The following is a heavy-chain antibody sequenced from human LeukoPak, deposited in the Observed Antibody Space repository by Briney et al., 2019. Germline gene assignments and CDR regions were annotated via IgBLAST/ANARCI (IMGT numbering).Heavy chain of an antibody. D-gene: IGHD3-22*01. Sequence: GGSLRLSCAASGFTFSSYAMSWVRQAPGKGLEWVSAISGSGGSTYYADSVKGRFTISRDNYKNTLYLQMNSLRAEDTAVYYCAKGLHYYDSSGYYRGQRDYYYGMDVWGQGTTVTVSS. CDR2: ISGSGGST. V-gene: IGHV3-23*01. CDR3: AKGLHYYDSSGYYRGQRDYYYGMDV. J-gene: IGHJ6*02. CDR1: GFTFSSYA.